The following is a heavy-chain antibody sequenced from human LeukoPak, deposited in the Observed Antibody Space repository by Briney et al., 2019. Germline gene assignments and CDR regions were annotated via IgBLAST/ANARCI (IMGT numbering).Heavy chain of an antibody. CDR1: GFTFTNHW. J-gene: IGHJ4*02. D-gene: IGHD3-10*01. CDR3: GRDVVLGSGSVDY. V-gene: IGHV3-74*01. Sequence: GGSLRLSCAASGFTFTNHWMHWVRHAPGKGLVWVSRIRGDGGDTSYADSVKGRFTISRDNAKNTLYLQMDSLGAEDTAVYYCGRDVVLGSGSVDYWGQGVLVTVSS. CDR2: IRGDGGDT.